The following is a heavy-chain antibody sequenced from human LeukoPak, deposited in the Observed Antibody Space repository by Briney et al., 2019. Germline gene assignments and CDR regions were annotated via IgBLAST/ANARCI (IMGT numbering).Heavy chain of an antibody. J-gene: IGHJ6*03. CDR2: IYYSGST. CDR3: ARGYYYYYMDV. CDR1: GGSISSYY. Sequence: SETLSLTCTVSGGSISSYYWSWIRQPPGKGLEWIGYIYYSGSTNYNPSLKSRVTISVDTSKNQFSLKLSSVTAADTAVYYCARGYYYYYMDVWGKGTTATVSS. V-gene: IGHV4-59*01.